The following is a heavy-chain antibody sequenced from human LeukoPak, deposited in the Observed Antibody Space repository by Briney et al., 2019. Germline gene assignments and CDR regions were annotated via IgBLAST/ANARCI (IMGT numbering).Heavy chain of an antibody. CDR3: ARDNAGAWAAFDI. V-gene: IGHV1-69*05. J-gene: IGHJ3*02. CDR1: GGTFSSYA. CDR2: IIPIFGTA. Sequence: EASVKVSCKASGGTFSSYAISWVRQAPGQGLEWMGGIIPIFGTANYAQKFQGRVTLTTDESTSTAYMELSSLRSEDTAVYYCARDNAGAWAAFDIWGQGTMVTVSS. D-gene: IGHD2-21*02.